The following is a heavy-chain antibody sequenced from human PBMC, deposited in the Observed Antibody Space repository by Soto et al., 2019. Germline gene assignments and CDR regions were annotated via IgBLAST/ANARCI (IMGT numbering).Heavy chain of an antibody. J-gene: IGHJ3*02. CDR3: ARYRLWSSGYYPKDAFDI. CDR2: IIPIFGTA. Sequence: SVKVSCKASGGTFSSYAISWVRQAPGQGXEWMGGIIPIFGTANYAQKFQGRVTITADESTSTAYMELSSLRSEDTAVYYCARYRLWSSGYYPKDAFDIWGQGTMVTVSS. CDR1: GGTFSSYA. V-gene: IGHV1-69*13. D-gene: IGHD3-22*01.